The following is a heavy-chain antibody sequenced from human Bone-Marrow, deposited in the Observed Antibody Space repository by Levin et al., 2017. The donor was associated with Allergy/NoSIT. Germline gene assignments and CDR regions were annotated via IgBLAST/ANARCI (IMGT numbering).Heavy chain of an antibody. D-gene: IGHD4-17*01. V-gene: IGHV3-49*04. J-gene: IGHJ4*02. Sequence: PGGSLRLSCATSGFIFGDYIMSWVRQAPGKGLEWVGSIRSRHYGGTTQYAASVKGRFTISRDDSRSIAYLQMNSLKTDDTAVYYCTRPIGTTVTKGSDCWGQGALVTVSS. CDR1: GFIFGDYI. CDR3: TRPIGTTVTKGSDC. CDR2: IRSRHYGGTT.